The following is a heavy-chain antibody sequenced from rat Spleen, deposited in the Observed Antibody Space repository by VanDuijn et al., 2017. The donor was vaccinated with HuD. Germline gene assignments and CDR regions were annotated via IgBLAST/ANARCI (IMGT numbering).Heavy chain of an antibody. CDR3: TSPFRWFAY. CDR1: GFSLSSHG. Sequence: QVQLKESGPGLVQPSQTLSLTCTVSGFSLSSHGVLWVRQPPGKSLEWMGVIWGDGNSNFNSALKSRLSISRDTSKSQVFLKMNSLQTEDAAIYFCTSPFRWFAYWGQGTLVTVSS. V-gene: IGHV2-13*01. CDR2: IWGDGNS. J-gene: IGHJ3*01.